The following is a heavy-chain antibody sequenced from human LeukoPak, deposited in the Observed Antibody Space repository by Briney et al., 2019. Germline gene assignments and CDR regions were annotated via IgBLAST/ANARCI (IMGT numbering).Heavy chain of an antibody. CDR3: AKADYDFWSGSFDC. J-gene: IGHJ4*02. CDR2: ISGSGGST. D-gene: IGHD3-3*01. Sequence: GGSLRLSCAASRLAFSGYAMNGVRQAPGRGLEGVAGISGSGGSTYYADSVKGRFTISRDNSKNTLYLQMNSLRVDDTALYHCAKADYDFWSGSFDCWGQGTLVTVSS. CDR1: RLAFSGYA. V-gene: IGHV3-23*01.